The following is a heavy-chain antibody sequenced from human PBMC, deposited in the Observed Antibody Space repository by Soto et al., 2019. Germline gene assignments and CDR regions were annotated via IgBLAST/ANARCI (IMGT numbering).Heavy chain of an antibody. J-gene: IGHJ4*02. CDR2: MYYSGGT. CDR1: GGSVSSGSYY. V-gene: IGHV4-61*01. D-gene: IGHD1-1*01. CDR3: AAGWNPRPLDY. Sequence: QVQLQESGPGLVKPSETLSLTCTVSGGSVSSGSYYWSWIRQPPGKGLEWIGYMYYSGGTNHNPSLKSRVTISVDTSKNQFSLKLISMSAADTAVYYCAAGWNPRPLDYWGQGTLVTVSS.